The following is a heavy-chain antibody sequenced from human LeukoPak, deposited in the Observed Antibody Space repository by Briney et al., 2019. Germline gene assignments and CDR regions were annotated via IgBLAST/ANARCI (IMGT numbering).Heavy chain of an antibody. CDR1: GGTFSSYA. V-gene: IGHV1-69*13. CDR2: VIPIFGTA. Sequence: SVKVSCTASGGTFSSYAISWVRQAPGQGLEWMGGVIPIFGTANYAQKFQGRVTITADESTSTAYMELSSLRSEDTAVYYCARDVVPAASIYWGQGTLVTVSS. J-gene: IGHJ4*02. D-gene: IGHD2-2*01. CDR3: ARDVVPAASIY.